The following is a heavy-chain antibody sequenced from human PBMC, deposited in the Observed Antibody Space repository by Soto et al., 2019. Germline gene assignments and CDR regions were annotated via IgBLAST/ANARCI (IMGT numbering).Heavy chain of an antibody. Sequence: QITLKESGPTLVKPTQTLTLTCSFSGFSLSTTGVGVGWIRQSPGKALEWLAIIYWDNDKRYSPSLKSRVTSTKDTFKNQVVLTVTNMDPVDTGTYYCARSLWFGELHWGQGALVTVSS. J-gene: IGHJ4*02. V-gene: IGHV2-5*02. CDR3: ARSLWFGELH. CDR1: GFSLSTTGVG. CDR2: IYWDNDK. D-gene: IGHD3-10*01.